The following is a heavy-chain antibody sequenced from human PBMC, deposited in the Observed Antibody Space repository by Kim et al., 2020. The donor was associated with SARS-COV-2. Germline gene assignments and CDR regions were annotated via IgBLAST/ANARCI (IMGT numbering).Heavy chain of an antibody. V-gene: IGHV3-21*01. CDR2: ISSSSSYI. CDR1: GFTFSSYS. D-gene: IGHD5-12*01. J-gene: IGHJ6*02. Sequence: GGSLRLSCAASGFTFSSYSMNWVRQAPGKGLEWVSSISSSSSYIYYADSVKGRFTISRDNAKNSLYLQMNSLRAEDTAVYYCARKGRDSGYVNYYYGMDVWGQGTTVTVSS. CDR3: ARKGRDSGYVNYYYGMDV.